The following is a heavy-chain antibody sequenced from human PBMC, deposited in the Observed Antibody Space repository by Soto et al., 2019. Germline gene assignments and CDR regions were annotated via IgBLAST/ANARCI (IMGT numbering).Heavy chain of an antibody. CDR1: GFAFSSYT. D-gene: IGHD6-19*01. CDR2: ISASGGST. J-gene: IGHJ4*02. CDR3: AKDRGGFARGWEYYDF. Sequence: ASGFAFSSYTMSWVRQTPGKGLEWVSSISASGGSTYYGDSLKGRFTISRDNSKNTLNLHIKSLGVEDSAVYYCAKDRGGFARGWEYYDFWGQGTQVTVSS. V-gene: IGHV3-23*01.